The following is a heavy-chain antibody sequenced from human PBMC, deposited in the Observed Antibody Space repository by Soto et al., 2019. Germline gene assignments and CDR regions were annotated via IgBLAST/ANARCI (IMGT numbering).Heavy chain of an antibody. CDR1: GYTFTSYG. CDR2: ISAYNGNT. D-gene: IGHD4-4*01. CDR3: ARDLVPGRGDYSNPY. Sequence: ASVKVSCKASGYTFTSYGISWVRQAPGQGLEWMGWISAYNGNTNYAQKLQGRVTMTTDTSTSTAYMELRSRRSDDTAVYYCARDLVPGRGDYSNPYWGQGTLVTVSS. V-gene: IGHV1-18*01. J-gene: IGHJ4*02.